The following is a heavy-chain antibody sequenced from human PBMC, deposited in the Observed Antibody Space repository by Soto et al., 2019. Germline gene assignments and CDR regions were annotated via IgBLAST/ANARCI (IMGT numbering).Heavy chain of an antibody. CDR1: GYSFTNYW. D-gene: IGHD3-22*01. J-gene: IGHJ4*02. CDR3: ARQPIRYSDSSGFFDN. CDR2: IAPADSYT. Sequence: ESLKISCAASGYSFTNYWISWVRQMPGKGLEWMGRIAPADSYTYYSPSFQGHITMSVDKSIGTAYLQWSSLKASDTAMYYCARQPIRYSDSSGFFDNWGPGNLVTVSS. V-gene: IGHV5-10-1*01.